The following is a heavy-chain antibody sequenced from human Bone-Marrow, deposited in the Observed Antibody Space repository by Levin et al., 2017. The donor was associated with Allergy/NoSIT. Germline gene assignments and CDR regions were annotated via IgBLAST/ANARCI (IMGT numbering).Heavy chain of an antibody. V-gene: IGHV3-23*01. CDR1: GFTFSSYA. Sequence: GGSLRLSCAASGFTFSSYAMSWVRQAPGKGLEWVSAISGSGGSTYYADSVKGRFTISRDNSKNTLYLQMNSLRAEDTAVYYCAKDQKGIAVAGTWFDPWGQGTLVTVSS. CDR2: ISGSGGST. CDR3: AKDQKGIAVAGTWFDP. D-gene: IGHD6-19*01. J-gene: IGHJ5*02.